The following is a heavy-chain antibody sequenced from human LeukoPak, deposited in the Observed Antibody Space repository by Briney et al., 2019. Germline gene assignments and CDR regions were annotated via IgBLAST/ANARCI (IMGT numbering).Heavy chain of an antibody. CDR1: GFTFSTYS. J-gene: IGHJ4*02. CDR3: AKDSSGWSRDN. CDR2: ISGSGGTT. Sequence: GGSLRLSCAASGFTFSTYSITWVRQAPGKGLEWVSGISGSGGTTYYADSVKGRFTTSRDNSKNTLYLQMNSLRADDTAVYYCAKDSSGWSRDNWGQGTLVTVSS. V-gene: IGHV3-23*01. D-gene: IGHD6-19*01.